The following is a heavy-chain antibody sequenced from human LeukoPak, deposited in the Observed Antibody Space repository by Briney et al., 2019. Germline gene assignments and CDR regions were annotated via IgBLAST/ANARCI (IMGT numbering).Heavy chain of an antibody. CDR1: GFSFSSYA. CDR3: AKGGYSYGYPLDY. V-gene: IGHV3-23*01. J-gene: IGHJ4*02. D-gene: IGHD5-18*01. Sequence: GGSLRLSCAASGFSFSSYAMSWVRQAPGKGLEWVSAIRGSGGSTYYADSVKGRFTISRDNSKNTLYLQMNSLRAEDTAVYYCAKGGYSYGYPLDYWGQGTLVTVSS. CDR2: IRGSGGST.